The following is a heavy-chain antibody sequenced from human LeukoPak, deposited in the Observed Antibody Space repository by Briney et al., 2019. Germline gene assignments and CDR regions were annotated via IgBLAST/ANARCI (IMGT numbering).Heavy chain of an antibody. V-gene: IGHV4-34*01. CDR1: GGSFSGYY. CDR2: IYYSGST. Sequence: SETLSLTCAVYGGSFSGYYWSWIRQPPGKGLEWIGSIYYSGSTYYNPSLKSRVTISVDTSKNQFSLKLSSVTAADTAVYYCARLGGSDGMDVWGQGTTVTVSS. D-gene: IGHD1-26*01. CDR3: ARLGGSDGMDV. J-gene: IGHJ6*02.